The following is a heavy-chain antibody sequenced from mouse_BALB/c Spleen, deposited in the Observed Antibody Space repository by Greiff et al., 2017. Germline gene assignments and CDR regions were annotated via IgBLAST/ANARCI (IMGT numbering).Heavy chain of an antibody. CDR1: GYTFTSYW. Sequence: QVQLQQSGAELAKPGASVKMSCKASGYTFTSYWMHWVKQRPGQGLEWIGYINPSTGYTEYNQKFKDKATLTADKSSSTAYMQLSSLTSEDSAVYYCARLNYGSRIDYWGQGTTLTVSS. D-gene: IGHD1-1*01. CDR2: INPSTGYT. J-gene: IGHJ2*01. V-gene: IGHV1-7*01. CDR3: ARLNYGSRIDY.